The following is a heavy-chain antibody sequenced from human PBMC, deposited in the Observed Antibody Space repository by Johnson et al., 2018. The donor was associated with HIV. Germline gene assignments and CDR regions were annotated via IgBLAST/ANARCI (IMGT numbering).Heavy chain of an antibody. J-gene: IGHJ3*02. Sequence: VQLVESGGGVLRPGGSLRLSCAASGFTFDDYGMNWVRQAPGKGLEWVANIKQDGSEKYYVDSVKGRITVSRDNAKNSLYLQMNSLRAEDTAVYYCASPPDGFDIWGQGTMVRLF. V-gene: IGHV3-7*03. CDR2: IKQDGSEK. CDR3: ASPPDGFDI. CDR1: GFTFDDYG.